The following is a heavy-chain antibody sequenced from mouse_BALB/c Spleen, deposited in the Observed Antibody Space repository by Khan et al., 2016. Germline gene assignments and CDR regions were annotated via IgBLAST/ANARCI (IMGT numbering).Heavy chain of an antibody. CDR3: ASYYDYDGGFAY. CDR2: IWGDRST. CDR1: GFSITGFA. Sequence: QMQLEESGPGLVAPSQSLSITCTVSGFSITGFAVNWVRQPPGKGLEWLGVIWGDRSTDYDSALKSRLSISKDDSKSQVFLKMNSLQTDDTARYYCASYYDYDGGFAYWGQGTLVTVSA. J-gene: IGHJ3*01. D-gene: IGHD2-4*01. V-gene: IGHV2-6-7*01.